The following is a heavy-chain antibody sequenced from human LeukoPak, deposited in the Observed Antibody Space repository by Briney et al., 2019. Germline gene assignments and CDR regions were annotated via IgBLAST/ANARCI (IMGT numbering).Heavy chain of an antibody. V-gene: IGHV4-59*01. CDR1: GGSISSYY. D-gene: IGHD3-10*01. CDR2: IYYSGST. CDR3: ARLHYYGSGSFDWFDP. J-gene: IGHJ5*02. Sequence: SETLSLTCTVSGGSISSYYWSWIRQPPGKGLEWIGYIYYSGSTNYNPSLKSRVTISVDTSKNQFSLKLSSVTAADTAVYYCARLHYYGSGSFDWFDPWGQGTLVTVSS.